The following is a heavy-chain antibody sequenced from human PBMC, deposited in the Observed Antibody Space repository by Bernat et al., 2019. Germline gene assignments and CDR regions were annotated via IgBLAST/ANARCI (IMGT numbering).Heavy chain of an antibody. CDR2: IIPIFGIA. V-gene: IGHV1-69*17. D-gene: IGHD2-2*01. CDR1: GGTFSSYA. Sequence: QVQLVQSGAEVKKPGSSVKVSCKASGGTFSSYAISWVRQAPGQGLEWIGGIIPIFGIANYAQKFQGKGTITADKYKRTAYMELSSLRSEDTAVYYCASAVVPAPKNRRGPAGGWFDPWGQGTLVTVSS. J-gene: IGHJ5*02. CDR3: ASAVVPAPKNRRGPAGGWFDP.